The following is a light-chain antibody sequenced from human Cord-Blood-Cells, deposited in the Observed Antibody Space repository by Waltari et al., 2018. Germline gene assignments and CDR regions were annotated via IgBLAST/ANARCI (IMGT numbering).Light chain of an antibody. CDR2: DVS. CDR3: SSYTSSSTWV. CDR1: SSDVGGYNY. Sequence: SALTQPASVSGSPGQSITISCTGTSSDVGGYNYVSWYQQHPGNAPKLMIYDVSNRPSGVSNRFSGSKAGNTASLTISGLQAEDEADYYCSSYTSSSTWVFGGGTKLTVL. V-gene: IGLV2-14*01. J-gene: IGLJ3*02.